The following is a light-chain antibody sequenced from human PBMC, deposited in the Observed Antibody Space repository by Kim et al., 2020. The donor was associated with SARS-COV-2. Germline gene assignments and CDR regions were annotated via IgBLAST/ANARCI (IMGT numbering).Light chain of an antibody. CDR3: QQLNTFPRT. CDR1: QDISNH. Sequence: ASVGDRVTIACRASQDISNHLAWYQQKPGKAPELLIYAASTLKPGVPSRFSGSGSGTEFTLTISSLQPEDFATYSCQQLNTFPRTFGQGTKVDIK. CDR2: AAS. V-gene: IGKV1-9*01. J-gene: IGKJ1*01.